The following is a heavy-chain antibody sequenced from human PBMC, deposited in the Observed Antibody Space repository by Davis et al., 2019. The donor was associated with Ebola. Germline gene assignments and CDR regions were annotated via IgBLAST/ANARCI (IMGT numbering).Heavy chain of an antibody. CDR1: GFTFSNYA. D-gene: IGHD2-15*01. CDR2: ISYDGKNK. J-gene: IGHJ4*02. CDR3: AREGGYCSGGACYSGGFDY. V-gene: IGHV3-30*09. Sequence: GESLKISCSASGFTFSNYAMHWVRQAPGKGLEWVALISYDGKNKYYADSVKGRFAISRDNSKNSLYLQMNSLRDEDTSVYYCAREGGYCSGGACYSGGFDYWGLGTLVTVSS.